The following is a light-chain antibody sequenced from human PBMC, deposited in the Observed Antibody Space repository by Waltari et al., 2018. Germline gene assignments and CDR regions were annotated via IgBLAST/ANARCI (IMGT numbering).Light chain of an antibody. Sequence: QSVLTQPPSASGTPGQSVTISCSGSSSNIKTNYVYLYQQLPGAAPKLLIYRSNQRPSGVPDRFSGSKSGTSGSLAISGLRSEDEADYYCASWDESLNGVVFGGGTRLTVL. CDR3: ASWDESLNGVV. CDR1: SSNIKTNY. V-gene: IGLV1-47*01. J-gene: IGLJ2*01. CDR2: RSN.